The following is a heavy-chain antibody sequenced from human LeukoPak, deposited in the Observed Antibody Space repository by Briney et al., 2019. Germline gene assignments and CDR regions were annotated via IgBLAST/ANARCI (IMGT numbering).Heavy chain of an antibody. CDR3: ARGTWEPRTYFDY. J-gene: IGHJ4*02. V-gene: IGHV1-69*04. CDR2: IIPTLEIA. Sequence: GASVKVSCKVSGYTLTELSMHWVRQAPGQGLEWMGRIIPTLEIANYAQKFQGRVTLTADKSTTTAYMELSSLRSEDTAVYYCARGTWEPRTYFDYWGQGTLVTVSS. CDR1: GYTLTELS. D-gene: IGHD1-26*01.